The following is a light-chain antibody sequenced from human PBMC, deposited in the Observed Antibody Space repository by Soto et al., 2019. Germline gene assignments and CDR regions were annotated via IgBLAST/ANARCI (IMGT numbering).Light chain of an antibody. CDR3: QQRSNWPPL. J-gene: IGKJ4*01. Sequence: EIVLTQSPATLSLSPGEGATLSCRASQSVSSYLAWYQQKPGQAPRLLIYDASNRATGIPARFSGSGSGTDFTLTISSLEPEDFAVYYCQQRSNWPPLFGGGTKVDIK. CDR1: QSVSSY. V-gene: IGKV3-11*01. CDR2: DAS.